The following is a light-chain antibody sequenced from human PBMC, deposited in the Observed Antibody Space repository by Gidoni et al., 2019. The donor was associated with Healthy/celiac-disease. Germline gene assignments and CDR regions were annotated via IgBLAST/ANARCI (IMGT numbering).Light chain of an antibody. CDR2: QDS. V-gene: IGLV3-1*01. CDR1: KLGDKY. Sequence: SYELTQPHPASVSPGQTASITCSGDKLGDKYACWYQQKPGQSPVLVIYQDSKRPSGIPERFSGSNSGNTATLTISGTQAMDEADYYCQAWDSSTAVFGGGTKLTVL. J-gene: IGLJ2*01. CDR3: QAWDSSTAV.